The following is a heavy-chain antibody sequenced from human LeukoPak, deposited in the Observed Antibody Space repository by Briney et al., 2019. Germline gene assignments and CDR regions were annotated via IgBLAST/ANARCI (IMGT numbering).Heavy chain of an antibody. V-gene: IGHV4-59*01. J-gene: IGHJ5*02. CDR3: ARGGASSEWFDP. CDR2: IHSSGTT. CDR1: GDSISGYY. D-gene: IGHD6-25*01. Sequence: SETLSLTCTVSGDSISGYYWSWIRQPPGKGLEWIAFIHSSGTTNYNPSLKSRVSISVDTSNSQFSLNVNSVTAADTAVYYCARGGASSEWFDPWGQGTLVTVSS.